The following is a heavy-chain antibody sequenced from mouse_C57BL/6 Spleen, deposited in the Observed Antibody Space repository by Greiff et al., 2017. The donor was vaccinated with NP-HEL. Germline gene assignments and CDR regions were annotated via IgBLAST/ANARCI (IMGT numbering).Heavy chain of an antibody. CDR3: ARFGTTVVAPYFDY. CDR1: GYAFSSYW. J-gene: IGHJ2*01. D-gene: IGHD1-1*01. Sequence: VQLQQSGAELVKPGASVKISCKASGYAFSSYWMNWVKQRPGKGLEWIGQIYPGDGDTNYNGKFKGKATLTADKSSSTAYMQLSSLTSEDSAVYFCARFGTTVVAPYFDYWGQGTTLTVSS. V-gene: IGHV1-80*01. CDR2: IYPGDGDT.